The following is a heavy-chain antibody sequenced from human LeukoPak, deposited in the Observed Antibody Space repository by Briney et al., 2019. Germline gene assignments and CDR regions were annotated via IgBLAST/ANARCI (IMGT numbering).Heavy chain of an antibody. CDR2: ISSSGSTI. Sequence: GGSLRLSCAASGLTFSSYDMNWVRQAPGKGLEWVSYISSSGSTIYYADSVKGRVTISRDNAKNSLYLQMNSLRAEDTAVYYCARSATFEGDSFDAFDIWGQGTMVTVSS. V-gene: IGHV3-48*01. CDR1: GLTFSSYD. CDR3: ARSATFEGDSFDAFDI. D-gene: IGHD2-15*01. J-gene: IGHJ3*02.